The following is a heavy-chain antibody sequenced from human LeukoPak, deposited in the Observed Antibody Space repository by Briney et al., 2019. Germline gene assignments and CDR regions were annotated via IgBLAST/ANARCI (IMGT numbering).Heavy chain of an antibody. CDR2: IYYSGST. CDR1: GGSISSYY. CDR3: ARYSSSWYSPEFDY. Sequence: PSETLSLTCTVSGGSISSYYWSWIRQPPGKGLEWIGYIYYSGSTNYNPSLKSRVTISVDTSKNQFSLKLSSVTAADTAVYYCARYSSSWYSPEFDYWGQGILVTVSS. J-gene: IGHJ4*02. D-gene: IGHD6-13*01. V-gene: IGHV4-59*01.